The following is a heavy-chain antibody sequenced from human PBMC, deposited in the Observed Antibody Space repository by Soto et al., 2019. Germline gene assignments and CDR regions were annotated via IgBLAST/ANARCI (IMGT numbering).Heavy chain of an antibody. V-gene: IGHV3-7*03. CDR2: IKQDGSEE. Sequence: GGSLRLSCAASGFTFSSYWMSWVRQAPGKGLEWVANIKQDGSEEYYVDSVKGRFAISRDNAKNSLYLQMNSLRAEDTAIYYCAKDHLGPPVVVIPFYLDYWGQGTLVTVSS. CDR3: AKDHLGPPVVVIPFYLDY. D-gene: IGHD3-22*01. CDR1: GFTFSSYW. J-gene: IGHJ4*02.